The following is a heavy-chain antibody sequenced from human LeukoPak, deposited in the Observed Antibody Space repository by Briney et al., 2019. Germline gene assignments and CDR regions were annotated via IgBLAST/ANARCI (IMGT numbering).Heavy chain of an antibody. CDR1: GYTFTMFY. CDR3: AGEEGGGVSGRLGGLFAFYYYYYYMDG. CDR2: INPSDGAT. Sequence: ASVKVSCKASGYTFTMFYTHWVRQAPGQGLEWMGMINPSDGATTYAQRFQGRVTMTRDMSTTTVYMDLRSLRSEDTAVYFCAGEEGGGVSGRLGGLFAFYYYYYYMDGWGRGNTVTVSS. J-gene: IGHJ6*03. V-gene: IGHV1-46*01. D-gene: IGHD3-10*01.